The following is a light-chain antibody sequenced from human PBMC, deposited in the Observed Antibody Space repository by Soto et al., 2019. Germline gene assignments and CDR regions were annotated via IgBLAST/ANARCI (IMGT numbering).Light chain of an antibody. J-gene: IGLJ2*01. CDR2: STY. V-gene: IGLV8-61*01. CDR3: ALYVGSGTVV. CDR1: SGSVSMNNY. Sequence: QTVVTQEPPFSVSPGETVTLTCGLTSGSVSMNNYPSWFQQTPGQPPRTLIHSTYTRPSGVPDRFSGSVLGNKAALTITGAQADDESDYLCALYVGSGTVVFGGGTKVTVL.